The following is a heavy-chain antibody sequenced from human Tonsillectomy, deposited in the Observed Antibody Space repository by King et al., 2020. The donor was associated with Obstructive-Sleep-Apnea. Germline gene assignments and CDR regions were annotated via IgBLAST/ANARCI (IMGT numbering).Heavy chain of an antibody. J-gene: IGHJ4*02. D-gene: IGHD3-22*01. V-gene: IGHV3-21*06. CDR2: IRSSPGYI. CDR1: GLTFSSYH. Sequence: VQLVESGGGLVKPGGSLRLSCTASGLTFSSYHMNWVRQAPGKGLEWVSSIRSSPGYISYADSVKGRFTVSRDNAKNSLYLLMNSLRAEDTAVYYCATTVSYDVDSTGYYFDYWGQGTLVTVSS. CDR3: ATTVSYDVDSTGYYFDY.